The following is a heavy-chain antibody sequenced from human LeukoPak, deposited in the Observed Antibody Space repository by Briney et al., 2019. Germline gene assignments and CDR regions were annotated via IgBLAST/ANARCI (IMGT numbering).Heavy chain of an antibody. V-gene: IGHV3-74*01. CDR2: INNDGSYA. CDR1: GIAFSNHW. Sequence: GGSLRLSCAASGIAFSNHWMHWVRQAPGKGLEWVSWINNDGSYAVYADSVRARFTISRDNAKNTLYLQMNSLRPDDTAVYYCARDRPHNWFDPWGQGTLVTVSS. J-gene: IGHJ5*02. CDR3: ARDRPHNWFDP.